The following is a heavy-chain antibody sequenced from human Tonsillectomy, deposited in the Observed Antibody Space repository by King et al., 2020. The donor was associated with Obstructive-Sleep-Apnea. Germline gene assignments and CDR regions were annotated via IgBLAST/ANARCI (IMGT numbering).Heavy chain of an antibody. Sequence: QVQLVESGGGVVQPGGSLRLSCAASGFTFSTYGMHWGRQAPGKGLEWVAFIRFDGSKQYYADSVKGRFTISRDNSRNTLYLQMNSLRTEDTAVYYCAKVRDIVVVVAATNFDYWGQGTLVTVSS. CDR2: IRFDGSKQ. CDR3: AKVRDIVVVVAATNFDY. D-gene: IGHD2-15*01. CDR1: GFTFSTYG. V-gene: IGHV3-30*02. J-gene: IGHJ4*02.